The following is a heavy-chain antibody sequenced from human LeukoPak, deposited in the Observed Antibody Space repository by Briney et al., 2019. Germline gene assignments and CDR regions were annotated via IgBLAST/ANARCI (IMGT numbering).Heavy chain of an antibody. D-gene: IGHD2-21*02. Sequence: SETLSLTCAVYGGSFSGYYWSWIRQPPGKGLEWIGEINHSGSTNYNPSLKSRVTISVDTSKNQFSLKLSSVTAADTAVYYCARDQGGHIVVVTAINWPNAFDIWGQGTMVTVSS. CDR3: ARDQGGHIVVVTAINWPNAFDI. CDR2: INHSGST. CDR1: GGSFSGYY. J-gene: IGHJ3*02. V-gene: IGHV4-34*01.